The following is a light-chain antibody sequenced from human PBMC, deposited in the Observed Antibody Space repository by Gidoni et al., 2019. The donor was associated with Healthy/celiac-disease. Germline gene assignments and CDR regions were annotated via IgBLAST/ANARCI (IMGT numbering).Light chain of an antibody. CDR1: QSVSSSY. V-gene: IGKV3-20*01. CDR2: GAS. CDR3: QQYGSSPPFT. J-gene: IGKJ3*01. Sequence: EIVLTQSPGTLSLSPGERATLSCRASQSVSSSYLAWYKQKPGQAPRLLSYGASSRATGIPDRFSGSGSGTDFTLTISRLEPEDFAVYYCQQYGSSPPFTFGPGTKVDIK.